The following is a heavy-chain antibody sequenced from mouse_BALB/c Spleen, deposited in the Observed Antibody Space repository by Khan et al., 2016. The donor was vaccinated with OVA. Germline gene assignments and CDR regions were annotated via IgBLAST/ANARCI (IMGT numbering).Heavy chain of an antibody. CDR1: GYSFTSYW. V-gene: IGHV1-87*01. CDR3: ARGRYGDWYFDF. D-gene: IGHD1-1*02. CDR2: IYPGDGDT. J-gene: IGHJ1*01. Sequence: QVQLQQSGAELARPGASVKLSCKASGYSFTSYWMQWVKQRPGQGLEWIGAIYPGDGDTRYTQKFKDKATLTADNSSSTAYMQLSSLASEDSAIYYCARGRYGDWYFDFWGAGTTVTVSS.